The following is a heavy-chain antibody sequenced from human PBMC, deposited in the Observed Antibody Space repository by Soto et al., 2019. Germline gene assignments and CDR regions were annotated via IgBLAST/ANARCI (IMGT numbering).Heavy chain of an antibody. D-gene: IGHD3-22*01. CDR2: ISHSGST. CDR3: ARGLNDSSGYYYFDY. Sequence: SETLSLTCAVYGGSFSGYYWSWIRQPPGKGLEWIGEISHSGSTNYNPSLKSRVTISVDTSKNQFSLKLSSVTAADTAVYYCARGLNDSSGYYYFDYWGQGTLVTVSS. CDR1: GGSFSGYY. J-gene: IGHJ4*02. V-gene: IGHV4-34*01.